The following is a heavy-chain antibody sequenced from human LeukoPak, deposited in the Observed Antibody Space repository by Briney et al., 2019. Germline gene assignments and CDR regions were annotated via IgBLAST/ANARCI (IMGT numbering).Heavy chain of an antibody. CDR1: GFTFSSYG. V-gene: IGHV3-33*06. J-gene: IGHJ4*02. Sequence: GGSLRLSCAASGFTFSSYGMHWVRQAPGKGLEWLAVIWYDGINKYYADSVKGRFTISRDYSKNTLYLQMNSLRAEDTAVYYCAKEACSGGSCYENYWGQRTLVTVSS. CDR3: AKEACSGGSCYENY. CDR2: IWYDGINK. D-gene: IGHD2-15*01.